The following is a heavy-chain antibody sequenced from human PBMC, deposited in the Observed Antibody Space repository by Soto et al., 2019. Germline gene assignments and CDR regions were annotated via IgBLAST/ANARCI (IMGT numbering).Heavy chain of an antibody. CDR3: AHREEGDYCSGGSCYSLLHDAFDI. V-gene: IGHV2-5*02. CDR2: IYWDDDK. J-gene: IGHJ3*02. CDR1: GFSLSTSGVG. D-gene: IGHD2-15*01. Sequence: QITLKESGPTLVKPTQPLTLTCTFSGFSLSTSGVGVGWIRQPPGKALEWLALIYWDDDKRYSPSLKSRLTITKDTSKNQVVLTMTNMDPVDTATYYCAHREEGDYCSGGSCYSLLHDAFDIWGQGTMVTVSS.